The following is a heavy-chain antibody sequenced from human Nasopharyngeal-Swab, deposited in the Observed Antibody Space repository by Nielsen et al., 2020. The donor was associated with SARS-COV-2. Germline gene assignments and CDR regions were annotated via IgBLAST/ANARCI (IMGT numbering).Heavy chain of an antibody. J-gene: IGHJ3*02. D-gene: IGHD1-1*01. CDR1: GGTFSSYA. CDR2: IIPIFGTA. V-gene: IGHV1-69*13. Sequence: SVKVSCKASGGTFSSYAISWVRQAPGQGLEWMGGIIPIFGTANYAQKFQGRVTITSDESTSTAYMVLSSLRSEDTAVYYRARDGYGNGAFDIWGQGTMVTVSS. CDR3: ARDGYGNGAFDI.